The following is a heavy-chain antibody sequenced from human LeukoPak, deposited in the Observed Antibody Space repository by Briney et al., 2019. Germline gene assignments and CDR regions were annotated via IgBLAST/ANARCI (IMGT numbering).Heavy chain of an antibody. V-gene: IGHV4-31*03. Sequence: SETLSLTCTVSGGSISSGGYYWSWIRQHPGKGLEWIGYIYYSGSTYYNPSLKNRVTISVDTSKNQFSLKLSSVTAADTAVYYCARDFGSSSHWFDPWGQGTLVTVSS. D-gene: IGHD6-6*01. CDR1: GGSISSGGYY. J-gene: IGHJ5*02. CDR2: IYYSGST. CDR3: ARDFGSSSHWFDP.